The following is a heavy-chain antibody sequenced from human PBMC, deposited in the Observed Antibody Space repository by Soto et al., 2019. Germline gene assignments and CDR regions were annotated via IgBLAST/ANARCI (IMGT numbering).Heavy chain of an antibody. V-gene: IGHV4-34*01. CDR1: GGYLSGYY. Sequence: LETLSLTCAVYGGYLSGYYWSWIRQPPGKGREWIGEINHSGSTNYNPSLKSRVTISVDTSKNQFSLKLSSVTAADTAVYYCARAWLGPRGSGSGSYYYYYYYGMDVWGQGTTVTVSS. CDR3: ARAWLGPRGSGSGSYYYYYYYGMDV. D-gene: IGHD3-10*01. J-gene: IGHJ6*02. CDR2: INHSGST.